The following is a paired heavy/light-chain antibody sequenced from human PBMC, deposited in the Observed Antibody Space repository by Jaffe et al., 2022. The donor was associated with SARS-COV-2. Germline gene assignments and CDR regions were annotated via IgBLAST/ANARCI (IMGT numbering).Heavy chain of an antibody. Sequence: EVQLVESGGGLVQPGGSLRLSCAASGFTFSSYDMHWVRQATGKGLEWVSGIDTASNTYYPGSVKGRFTISRENAKNSLYLQMNSLRAGDTAVYYCARGFGGGDSAIFDYWGQGALVTVSS. CDR3: ARGFGGGDSAIFDY. J-gene: IGHJ4*02. D-gene: IGHD2-21*02. CDR2: IDTASNT. V-gene: IGHV3-13*01. CDR1: GFTFSSYD.
Light chain of an antibody. CDR2: STM. CDR3: LLYRGGAWV. V-gene: IGLV7-43*01. CDR1: TGAVTSGYY. J-gene: IGLJ3*02. Sequence: QTVVTQEPSLTVSPGGTVTLTCASSTGAVTSGYYPNWFQQKPGQAPRALIYSTMKKHSWTPARFSGSLLGGKAALTLSGVQPEDEAEYYCLLYRGGAWVFGGGTKLTVL.